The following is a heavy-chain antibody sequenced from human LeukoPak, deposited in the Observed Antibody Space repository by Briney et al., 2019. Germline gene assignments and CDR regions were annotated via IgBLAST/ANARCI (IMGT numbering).Heavy chain of an antibody. CDR1: GYTFTDSY. V-gene: IGHV1-2*02. J-gene: IGHJ5*02. D-gene: IGHD2-2*01. Sequence: GASVKVPCKTSGYTFTDSYIHWVRQAPGQGLEWMGWINPNSGGTNYAQKFQGRVTMTRDTSISTAYMEVSSLRSDDTAVYYCASPCSHCSRTSTWFDPWGQGTLVTVSS. CDR3: ASPCSHCSRTSTWFDP. CDR2: INPNSGGT.